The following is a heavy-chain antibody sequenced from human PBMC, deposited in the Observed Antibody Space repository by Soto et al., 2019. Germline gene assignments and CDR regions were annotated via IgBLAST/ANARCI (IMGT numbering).Heavy chain of an antibody. CDR3: ASLSYSYGVGHYYVMDV. J-gene: IGHJ6*02. CDR2: MYPGDPDI. D-gene: IGHD5-18*01. V-gene: IGHV5-51*01. Sequence: GESLKISCKASGYSFTNYRIGWVRQMPGKGLEWMGIMYPGDPDIRYSPSFQGQVTISADKSISTAYLQWSTLKASDTAMYYFASLSYSYGVGHYYVMDVWGQGTTDTVSS. CDR1: GYSFTNYR.